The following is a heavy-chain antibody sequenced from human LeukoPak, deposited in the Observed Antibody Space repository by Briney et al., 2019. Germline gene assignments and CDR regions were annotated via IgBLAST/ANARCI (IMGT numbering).Heavy chain of an antibody. CDR1: GDSNTNSLYY. J-gene: IGHJ3*02. CDR2: IYYSGST. V-gene: IGHV4-61*01. CDR3: ARDRKVRGAFDI. D-gene: IGHD2-2*01. Sequence: SETLPLTCTVSGDSNTNSLYYWSWIRQPPGKGLEWIGYIYYSGSTNYNPSLKSRVTISVDTSKNQFSLKLSSVTAADTAVYYCARDRKVRGAFDIWGQGTMVTVSS.